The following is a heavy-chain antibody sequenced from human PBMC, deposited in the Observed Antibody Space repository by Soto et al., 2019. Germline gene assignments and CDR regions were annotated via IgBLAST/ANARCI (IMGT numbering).Heavy chain of an antibody. V-gene: IGHV5-51*01. J-gene: IGHJ3*02. D-gene: IGHD1-26*01. Sequence: MPGKGLEWMGIIYPGDSDTRYSPSFQGQVTISADKSISTAYLQWSSLKASDTAMYYCARSRGSYPVVDIWGQGTMVTVSS. CDR3: ARSRGSYPVVDI. CDR2: IYPGDSDT.